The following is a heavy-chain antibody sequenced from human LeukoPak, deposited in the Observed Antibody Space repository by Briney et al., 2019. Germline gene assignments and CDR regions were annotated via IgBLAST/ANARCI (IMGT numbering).Heavy chain of an antibody. D-gene: IGHD5-18*01. V-gene: IGHV4-34*01. J-gene: IGHJ2*01. Sequence: SETLSLTCAVYGGSFSGYYWSWIRQPPGKGLEWIGEINHSGSTNYNPSLKSRVTISVDTSKNQFSLKLSSVTAADTAVYYCARGRGRIQLWQWYFDLWGRGTLVTVSS. CDR3: ARGRGRIQLWQWYFDL. CDR1: GGSFSGYY. CDR2: INHSGST.